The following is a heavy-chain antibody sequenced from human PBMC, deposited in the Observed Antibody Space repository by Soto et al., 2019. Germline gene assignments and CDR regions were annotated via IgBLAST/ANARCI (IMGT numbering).Heavy chain of an antibody. Sequence: GASVKVSCKASGGTFSSYAISWVRQAPGQGLEWMGGIIPIFGTANYAQKFQGRVTITADKSTSTAYMELSSLRSEDTAVYYCASDGSSPYYYYGMDVWGQGTTVTVSS. V-gene: IGHV1-69*06. CDR3: ASDGSSPYYYYGMDV. D-gene: IGHD1-26*01. J-gene: IGHJ6*02. CDR1: GGTFSSYA. CDR2: IIPIFGTA.